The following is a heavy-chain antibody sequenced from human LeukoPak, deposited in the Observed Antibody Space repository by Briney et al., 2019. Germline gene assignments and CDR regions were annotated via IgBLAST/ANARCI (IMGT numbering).Heavy chain of an antibody. D-gene: IGHD6-19*01. CDR2: IYPGDSDT. CDR1: GYTFTTYW. V-gene: IGHV5-51*01. Sequence: GESLKISCKASGYTFTTYWIGWVRQMPGKGLEWMGIIYPGDSDTRYSPSFQGQVTISADKSISTAYLQWSSLKASDTAMYYCAKLSSSGWYVYSYWGQGTLVTVSS. J-gene: IGHJ4*02. CDR3: AKLSSSGWYVYSY.